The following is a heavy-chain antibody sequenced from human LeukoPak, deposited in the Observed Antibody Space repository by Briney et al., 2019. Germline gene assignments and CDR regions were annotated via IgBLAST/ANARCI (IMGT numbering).Heavy chain of an antibody. J-gene: IGHJ4*02. Sequence: GGSLRLSCAASGFSFSSYAMYWVRQAPGKGLVWVSRVHSDGSNISYEDSVKGRFTISRDNAKNTLYLQMNSLRAEDTAVYYCARAQVGAPTDYWGQGTLVTVSS. CDR2: VHSDGSNI. V-gene: IGHV3-74*01. D-gene: IGHD1-26*01. CDR1: GFSFSSYA. CDR3: ARAQVGAPTDY.